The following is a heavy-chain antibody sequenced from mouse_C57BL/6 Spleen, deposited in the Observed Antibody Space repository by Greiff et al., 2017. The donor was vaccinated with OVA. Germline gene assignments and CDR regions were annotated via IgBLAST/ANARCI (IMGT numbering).Heavy chain of an antibody. Sequence: EVKLMESGGGLVKPGGSLKLSCAASGFTFSSYTMSWVRQTPEKRLEWVATISGGGGNTYYPDSVKGRFTISRDNAKNTLYLQMRSLRSEDTALYYCARLYYDYDGGDAMDYWGQGTSVTVSS. V-gene: IGHV5-9*01. CDR2: ISGGGGNT. D-gene: IGHD2-4*01. J-gene: IGHJ4*01. CDR3: ARLYYDYDGGDAMDY. CDR1: GFTFSSYT.